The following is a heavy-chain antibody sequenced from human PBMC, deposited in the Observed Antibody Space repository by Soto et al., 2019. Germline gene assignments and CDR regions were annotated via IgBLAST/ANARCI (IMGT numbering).Heavy chain of an antibody. V-gene: IGHV1-2*04. J-gene: IGHJ4*02. CDR3: ARGGPIVVVTYYFDY. CDR1: GYTFTGYY. CDR2: INPNSGGT. D-gene: IGHD3-22*01. Sequence: ASVKVSCKASGYTFTGYYMHWVRQAPGQGLEWMGWINPNSGGTNYAQKFQGWVTMTRDTSISTAYMELSRLRSDDTAVYYCARGGPIVVVTYYFDYWGQGTLVTVSS.